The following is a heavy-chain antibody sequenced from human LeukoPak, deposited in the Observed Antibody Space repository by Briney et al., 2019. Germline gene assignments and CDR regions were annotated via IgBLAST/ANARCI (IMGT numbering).Heavy chain of an antibody. Sequence: GGSLRLSCAASGFTFSSYALSWVRQAPGKGLEWVSAISGSGGSTYYADSVKGRFTISRDNSKNTLYLQMNSLRAEDTAVYYCAKEMSSSGYYDALDYWGQGTLVTVSS. D-gene: IGHD3-22*01. CDR1: GFTFSSYA. V-gene: IGHV3-23*01. CDR3: AKEMSSSGYYDALDY. CDR2: ISGSGGST. J-gene: IGHJ4*02.